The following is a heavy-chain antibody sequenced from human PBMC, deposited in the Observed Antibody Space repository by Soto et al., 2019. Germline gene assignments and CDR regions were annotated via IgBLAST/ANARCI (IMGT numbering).Heavy chain of an antibody. Sequence: ASVKVSCKASGYTFTSYGISWVRQAPGQGLEWMGWISAYNGNTNYAQKLQGRVTMTTDTSTSTAYMELRSLRSDDTAVYYCARGYYDFCSGYYNAGNWFDPWGQGTLVTVSS. D-gene: IGHD3-3*01. CDR1: GYTFTSYG. V-gene: IGHV1-18*04. CDR2: ISAYNGNT. CDR3: ARGYYDFCSGYYNAGNWFDP. J-gene: IGHJ5*02.